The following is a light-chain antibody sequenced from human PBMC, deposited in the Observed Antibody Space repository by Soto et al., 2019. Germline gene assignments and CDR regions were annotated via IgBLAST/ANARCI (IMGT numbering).Light chain of an antibody. CDR2: DAF. CDR3: QHRSDWPIT. J-gene: IGKJ5*01. Sequence: EIVLTQSPGTLSLSPGDRATLSWWASQSVSGYLAWYQQKLGQPPRLLIYDAFNRAAGIPARFSGSGSGTDFTLTISSLEPEDFAIYYCQHRSDWPITFGQGTRLEIK. V-gene: IGKV3-11*01. CDR1: QSVSGY.